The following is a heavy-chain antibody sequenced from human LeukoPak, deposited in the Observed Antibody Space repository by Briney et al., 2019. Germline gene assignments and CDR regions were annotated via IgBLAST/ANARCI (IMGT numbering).Heavy chain of an antibody. D-gene: IGHD4-17*01. Sequence: GRSLRLSCAASGYSFSIYGMHWVRQAPGKGLEWVAVISYDGSNKYYADSVKGRFTISRDKSKNTLYLQMNSLRAEDTAVYYCAKDQATTNDAFDIWGRGTMVTVSS. CDR1: GYSFSIYG. CDR3: AKDQATTNDAFDI. CDR2: ISYDGSNK. V-gene: IGHV3-30*18. J-gene: IGHJ3*02.